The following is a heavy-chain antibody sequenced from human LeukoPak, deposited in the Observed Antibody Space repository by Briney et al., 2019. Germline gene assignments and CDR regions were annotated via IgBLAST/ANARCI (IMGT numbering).Heavy chain of an antibody. Sequence: GGSLRLSCVASGFTFSYYYMHWVRQAPGKGLMWVSRISTDGSSTNYADSVKGRFTISRDNAKNTLYLQINSLRAEDTAVYYCARRTIAVVTGDFWGQGTLVSVSS. D-gene: IGHD2-21*02. CDR3: ARRTIAVVTGDF. V-gene: IGHV3-74*01. CDR2: ISTDGSST. CDR1: GFTFSYYY. J-gene: IGHJ4*02.